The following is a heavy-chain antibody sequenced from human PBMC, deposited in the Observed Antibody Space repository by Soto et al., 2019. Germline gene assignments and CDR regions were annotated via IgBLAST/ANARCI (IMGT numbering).Heavy chain of an antibody. Sequence: GSGPTLVNPTQTLTLTCTLSGFSLSSDGMCVGWIRQSPGKALEYLAHIDWDDTKHFNAFLKTRLTISKGTSTGQVVLTMTNVDPVDTATYYCARITTTLTSFDYWGPGTLVTVSS. V-gene: IGHV2-70*01. D-gene: IGHD4-4*01. J-gene: IGHJ4*02. CDR1: GFSLSSDGMC. CDR3: ARITTTLTSFDY. CDR2: IDWDDTK.